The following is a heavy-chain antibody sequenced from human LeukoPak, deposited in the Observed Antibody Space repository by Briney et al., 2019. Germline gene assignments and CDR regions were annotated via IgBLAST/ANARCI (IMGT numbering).Heavy chain of an antibody. CDR1: GFTFSDYY. D-gene: IGHD2-15*01. CDR2: ISSSASTI. CDR3: ARVQDTNFDY. V-gene: IGHV3-11*01. J-gene: IGHJ4*02. Sequence: GGPLRLSCAASGFTFSDYYMSWIRQAPGKGLEWVSYISSSASTIYYADSVKGRFSISRDNAKNSLDLQMNSLRAEDTAVYYCARVQDTNFDYWGQGTLVTVSS.